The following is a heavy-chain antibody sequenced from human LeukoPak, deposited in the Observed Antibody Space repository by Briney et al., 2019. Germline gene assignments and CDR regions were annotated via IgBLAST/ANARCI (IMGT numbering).Heavy chain of an antibody. Sequence: TGGSLRLSCATSGFTFDDYGMNWVRQAPGKGLEWASNINWNGRNVDYADSVKGRFTISRDKAKNSLHLQMNSLRAEDTAVYYCARVRKQYYYDDSNHRDASDIWGQGTMVIVSS. V-gene: IGHV3-20*04. CDR3: ARVRKQYYYDDSNHRDASDI. D-gene: IGHD3-22*01. CDR1: GFTFDDYG. CDR2: INWNGRNV. J-gene: IGHJ3*02.